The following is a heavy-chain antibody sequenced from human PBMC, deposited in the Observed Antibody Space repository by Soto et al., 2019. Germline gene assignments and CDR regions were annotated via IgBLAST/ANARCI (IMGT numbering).Heavy chain of an antibody. Sequence: ASVKVSCKASGYTFTSYYMHWVRQAPGQGLEWMGIINPSGGSTSYAQKFQGRVTMTRDTSTSTVYMELSSLRSEDTAVYYCARYCSSTSCVYGMDVWGQGTTVTVSS. CDR1: GYTFTSYY. D-gene: IGHD2-2*01. CDR2: INPSGGST. V-gene: IGHV1-46*01. J-gene: IGHJ6*02. CDR3: ARYCSSTSCVYGMDV.